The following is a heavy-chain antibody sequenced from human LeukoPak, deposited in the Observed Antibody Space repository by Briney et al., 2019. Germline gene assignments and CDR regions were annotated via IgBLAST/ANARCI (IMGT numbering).Heavy chain of an antibody. D-gene: IGHD2-21*01. J-gene: IGHJ4*02. CDR1: GYNFTNYW. CDR3: ARRDNRNWHIYY. CDR2: VSPHNSDT. V-gene: IGHV5-51*01. Sequence: GESLKISCTGSGYNFTNYWIDWVRQMPGKGLEWMGIVSPHNSDTRYNPSFQGQVTISVDKSISAAYLHLKASDTAMYYCARRDNRNWHIYYRGQGTLVTVSS.